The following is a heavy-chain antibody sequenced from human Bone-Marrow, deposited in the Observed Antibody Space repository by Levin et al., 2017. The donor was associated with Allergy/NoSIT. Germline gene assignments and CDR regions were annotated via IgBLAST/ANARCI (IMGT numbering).Heavy chain of an antibody. V-gene: IGHV1-2*02. CDR1: GYTFTGYY. J-gene: IGHJ2*01. CDR3: AREVWYQLLSPYWYFDL. CDR2: INPNSGGT. D-gene: IGHD2-2*01. Sequence: ASVKVSCKASGYTFTGYYMHWVRQAPGQGLEWMGWINPNSGGTNYAQKFQGRVTMTRDTSISTAYMELSRLRSDDTAVYYCAREVWYQLLSPYWYFDLWGRGTLVTVSS.